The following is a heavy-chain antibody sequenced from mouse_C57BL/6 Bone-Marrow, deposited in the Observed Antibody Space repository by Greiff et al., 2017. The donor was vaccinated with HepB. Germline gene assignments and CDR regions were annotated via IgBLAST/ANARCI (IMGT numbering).Heavy chain of an antibody. CDR1: GFTFSSYG. V-gene: IGHV5-6*01. Sequence: EVQLVESGGDLVKPGGSLKLSCAASGFTFSSYGMSWVRQTPDKRLEWVATISSGGSYTYYPDSVKGRFTISRDNAKNTLYLQMSSLKSEDTAMYDCADLYGNWMDYWGQGTSVTVSS. CDR3: ADLYGNWMDY. CDR2: ISSGGSYT. J-gene: IGHJ4*01. D-gene: IGHD2-1*01.